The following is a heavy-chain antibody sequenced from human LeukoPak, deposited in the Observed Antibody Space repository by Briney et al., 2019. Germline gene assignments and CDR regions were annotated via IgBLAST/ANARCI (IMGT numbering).Heavy chain of an antibody. CDR2: IYYSCST. D-gene: IGHD3-10*01. CDR1: GGSICSYY. J-gene: IGHJ6*04. Sequence: SETLSLTCTVSGGSICSYYWSWIRQPPGKGLGLNGHIYYSCSTNYNPSLKSRVTLSVDTSKNQFSLKLSSVTAADTAVYYCARQLLWFGELGGMDVWGKGTTVTVSS. CDR3: ARQLLWFGELGGMDV. V-gene: IGHV4-59*01.